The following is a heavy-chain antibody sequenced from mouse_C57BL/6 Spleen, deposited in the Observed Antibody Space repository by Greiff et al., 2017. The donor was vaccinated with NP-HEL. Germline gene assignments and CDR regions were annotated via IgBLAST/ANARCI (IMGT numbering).Heavy chain of an antibody. CDR1: GFTFSSYG. V-gene: IGHV5-6*01. Sequence: EVKLVESGGDLVKPGGSLKLSCAASGFTFSSYGMSWVRQTPDKRLEWVATISNGGSYTYYPDSVKGRFTISRDNAKNTLYLQMSSLKSEDTAMYYCARHDTTVVDSYWYFDVWGTGTTVTVSS. CDR2: ISNGGSYT. J-gene: IGHJ1*03. D-gene: IGHD1-1*01. CDR3: ARHDTTVVDSYWYFDV.